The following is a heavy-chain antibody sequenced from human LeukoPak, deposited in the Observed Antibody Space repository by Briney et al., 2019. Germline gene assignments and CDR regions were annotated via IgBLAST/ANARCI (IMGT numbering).Heavy chain of an antibody. CDR1: GVSFSGNY. D-gene: IGHD2-8*01. CDR2: INHSGGT. V-gene: IGHV4-34*01. CDR3: ARIRCGHTNGICYNY. Sequence: SETLSLTCAVYGVSFSGNYWSWIRQPPGKGLEWIGEINHSGGTKYNPSLKSRVTISIDTPENQFSLKLSSVTAADTAVYYCARIRCGHTNGICYNYWGQGTLVTVSS. J-gene: IGHJ4*02.